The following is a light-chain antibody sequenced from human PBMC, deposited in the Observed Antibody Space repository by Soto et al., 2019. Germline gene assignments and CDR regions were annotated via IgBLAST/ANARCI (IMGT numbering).Light chain of an antibody. Sequence: QSALTQPASVSGSPGQSITISCTGTSSDVGNYNLVSWYQQHPGKAPKVLIYEGSKRPSGVSNRFSGSKSGNTASLTISGLQAEDEADYYCCSYVGSTTFYVFGSGTKLTVL. CDR2: EGS. V-gene: IGLV2-23*01. CDR1: SSDVGNYNL. J-gene: IGLJ1*01. CDR3: CSYVGSTTFYV.